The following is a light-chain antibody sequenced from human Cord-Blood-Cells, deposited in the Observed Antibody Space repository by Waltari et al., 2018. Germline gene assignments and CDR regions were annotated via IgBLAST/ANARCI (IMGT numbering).Light chain of an antibody. CDR2: SNN. V-gene: IGLV1-44*01. J-gene: IGLJ1*01. CDR3: AAWDDSLNGYV. CDR1: SSNIGSNT. Sequence: QSVLPQPPSASGTPGQRVTISCSGSSSNIGSNTVNWYQQLPGTAPKLLIYSNNQRPSGVPDRFSGSKSGTSASLAISGLQSEDEADEYWAAWDDSLNGYVFGTGTKVTVL.